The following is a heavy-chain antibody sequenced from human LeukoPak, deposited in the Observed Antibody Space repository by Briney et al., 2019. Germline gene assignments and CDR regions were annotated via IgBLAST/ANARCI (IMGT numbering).Heavy chain of an antibody. CDR2: ISYDGSNK. D-gene: IGHD3-10*02. J-gene: IGHJ6*04. CDR1: GFTFSSYA. CDR3: AGLGITMIGGV. V-gene: IGHV3-30*04. Sequence: GGSLRLSCAASGFTFSSYAMHWVRQAPGKGLEWVAVISYDGSNKYYADSVKGRFTISRDNAKNSLYLQMNSLRAEDTAVYYCAGLGITMIGGVWGKGTTVTISS.